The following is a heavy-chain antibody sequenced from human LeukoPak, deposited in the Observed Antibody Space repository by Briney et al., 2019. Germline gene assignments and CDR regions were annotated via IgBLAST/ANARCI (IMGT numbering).Heavy chain of an antibody. Sequence: SVKVSCKASGGTFSSYAISWVRQAPGQGLEWMGRIIPILGIANYAQKFQGRVTITADKSTSTAYMELSSLRSEDTAVYYCAREGSSSSGRHAFDIWGQGTMVTVSS. CDR2: IIPILGIA. J-gene: IGHJ3*02. CDR1: GGTFSSYA. D-gene: IGHD6-6*01. CDR3: AREGSSSSGRHAFDI. V-gene: IGHV1-69*04.